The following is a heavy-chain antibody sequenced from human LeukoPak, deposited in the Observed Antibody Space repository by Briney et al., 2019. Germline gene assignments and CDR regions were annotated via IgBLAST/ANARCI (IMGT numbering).Heavy chain of an antibody. CDR2: IKHDGSDK. CDR3: ARPSAPD. J-gene: IGHJ4*02. D-gene: IGHD2-2*01. Sequence: SGGSLRLSCAASGFTFSTYSMYWARQTPGKGLEWVANIKHDGSDKYYVDSVKGRFTISRDNAKNSLYLQMDSLRVEDTAVYYCARPSAPDWGQGTLVTVSS. CDR1: GFTFSTYS. V-gene: IGHV3-7*01.